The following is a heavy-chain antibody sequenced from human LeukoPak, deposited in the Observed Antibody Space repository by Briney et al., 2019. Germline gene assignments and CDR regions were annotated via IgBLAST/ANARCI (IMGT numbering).Heavy chain of an antibody. CDR1: GFTVSSNY. V-gene: IGHV3-66*01. CDR2: IYSCGST. CDR3: ARWVRGVSYYFDY. Sequence: PGGSLRLSCAASGFTVSSNYMSWVRQAPGKGLEWVSVIYSCGSTYYADSVKGRFTISRDNSKNTLYLQMNSLRAEDTAVYYCARWVRGVSYYFDYWGQGTLVTVSS. J-gene: IGHJ4*02. D-gene: IGHD3-10*01.